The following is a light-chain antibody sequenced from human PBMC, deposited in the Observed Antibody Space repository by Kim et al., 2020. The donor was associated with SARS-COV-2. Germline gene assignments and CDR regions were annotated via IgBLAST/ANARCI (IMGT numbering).Light chain of an antibody. J-gene: IGLJ2*01. CDR1: SSDVGGYNY. CDR3: SSYTSSTTKV. V-gene: IGLV2-14*03. Sequence: QSITISSTGTSSDVGGYNYVSWYQQHPGKAPKLMIYDVSNRPSGVSNRFSGSKSGNTASLTISGLQAEDEADYYCSSYTSSTTKVFGGGTQLTVL. CDR2: DVS.